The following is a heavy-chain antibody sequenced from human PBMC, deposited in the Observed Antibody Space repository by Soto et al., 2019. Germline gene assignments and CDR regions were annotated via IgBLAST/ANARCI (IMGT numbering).Heavy chain of an antibody. D-gene: IGHD6-13*01. Sequence: GGSLGLSCAASGFTSSSYGMHWVRQAPGKGLEWVAVISYDGSNKYYADSVKGRFTISRDNSKNTLYLQMNSLRAEDTAVYYCAKDKRIAAAGTGPFDYWGQGTLVTVSS. CDR2: ISYDGSNK. V-gene: IGHV3-30*18. CDR1: GFTSSSYG. J-gene: IGHJ4*02. CDR3: AKDKRIAAAGTGPFDY.